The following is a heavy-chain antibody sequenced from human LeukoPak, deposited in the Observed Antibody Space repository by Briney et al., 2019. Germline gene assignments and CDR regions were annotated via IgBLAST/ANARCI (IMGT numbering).Heavy chain of an antibody. CDR3: AKVYSGYDDPYCSGGSCYVGPFDY. CDR1: GFTFSSYA. V-gene: IGHV3-23*01. J-gene: IGHJ4*02. CDR2: ISGSGGST. D-gene: IGHD2-15*01. Sequence: PGGSLRLSCAASGFTFSSYAMSWVRQAPGKGLEWVSAISGSGGSTYYADSVKGRLTIARDNSKNTLYLQMNSLRAEDTAVYYCAKVYSGYDDPYCSGGSCYVGPFDYWGQGTLVTVYS.